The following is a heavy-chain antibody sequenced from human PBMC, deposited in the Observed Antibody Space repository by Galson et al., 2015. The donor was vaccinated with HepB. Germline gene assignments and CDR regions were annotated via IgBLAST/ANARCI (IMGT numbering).Heavy chain of an antibody. Sequence: SLRLSCAASGFTFSNAWMSWVRQAPGKGLEWVGRIKSKTDGGTTDYAAPVKGRFTISRDDSKNTLYLQMNSLKTEDTAVYYCTTDWRRWLLPGPLDYWGQGTLVTVSS. D-gene: IGHD3-22*01. CDR2: IKSKTDGGTT. CDR1: GFTFSNAW. CDR3: TTDWRRWLLPGPLDY. J-gene: IGHJ4*02. V-gene: IGHV3-15*01.